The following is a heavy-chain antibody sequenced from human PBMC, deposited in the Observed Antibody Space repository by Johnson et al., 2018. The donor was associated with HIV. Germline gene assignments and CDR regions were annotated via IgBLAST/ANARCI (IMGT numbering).Heavy chain of an antibody. V-gene: IGHV3-15*01. D-gene: IGHD3-10*01. CDR3: TTGDSQGVAFDI. Sequence: VQLVESGGGLVKPGGSLRLSCAASGFTFSNAWMSWVRQAPGKGLEWVGRIKSKTDGGTTDYPAPVKGRFTISRDDSKNTLYLQMNSLKTEDTAVYYCTTGDSQGVAFDIWGQGTMVTVSS. CDR1: GFTFSNAW. J-gene: IGHJ3*02. CDR2: IKSKTDGGTT.